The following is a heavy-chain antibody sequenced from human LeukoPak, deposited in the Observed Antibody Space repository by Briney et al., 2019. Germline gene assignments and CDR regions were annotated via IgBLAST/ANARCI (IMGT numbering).Heavy chain of an antibody. CDR1: GFTFSSYS. V-gene: IGHV3-21*01. J-gene: IGHJ3*02. CDR3: ARDSCGGDCWNAFDI. CDR2: ISSSSSYI. D-gene: IGHD2-21*02. Sequence: PGGSLRLSCAASGFTFSSYSMSWVRQAPGKGLEWVSSISSSSSYIYYADSVKGRFTISRDNAKNSLYLQMNSLRAEDTAVYYCARDSCGGDCWNAFDIWGQGTMVTVSS.